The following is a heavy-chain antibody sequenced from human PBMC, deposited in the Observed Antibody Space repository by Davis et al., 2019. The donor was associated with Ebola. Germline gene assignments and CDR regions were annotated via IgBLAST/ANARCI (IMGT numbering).Heavy chain of an antibody. J-gene: IGHJ6*04. CDR1: GFTFSSYG. CDR2: ISYDGSNK. V-gene: IGHV3-30*18. D-gene: IGHD6-19*01. CDR3: AKDPESDVAGLYYYYYGMDV. Sequence: PGGSLRLSCAASGFTFSSYGMHWVRQAPGKGLEWVAVISYDGSNKYYADSVKGRFTISRDNSKNTLYLQMNSLRAEDTAIYYCAKDPESDVAGLYYYYYGMDVWGKGTTVTVSS.